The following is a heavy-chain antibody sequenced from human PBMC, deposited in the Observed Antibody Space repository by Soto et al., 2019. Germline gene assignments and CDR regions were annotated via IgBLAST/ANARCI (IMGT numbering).Heavy chain of an antibody. CDR1: GGSVSSGGYY. CDR3: ARTRDYHILTGHYYGMDV. V-gene: IGHV4-31*03. CDR2: IYYSGST. J-gene: IGHJ6*02. Sequence: QVQLQESGPGLVKPSQSLSLTCTVSGGSVSSGGYYWSWIRQHPGKGLEWIGHIYYSGSTYYNPSLKSRVIISVDTSKNQFSLKLRSVTAADTAVYYCARTRDYHILTGHYYGMDVWGQGTTVTVSS. D-gene: IGHD3-9*01.